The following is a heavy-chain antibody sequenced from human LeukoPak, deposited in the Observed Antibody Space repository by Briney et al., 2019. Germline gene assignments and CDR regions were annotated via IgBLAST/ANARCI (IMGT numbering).Heavy chain of an antibody. J-gene: IGHJ6*03. D-gene: IGHD2-2*01. Sequence: PGGSLRLSCAASGFIFSSYAMSWVRQAPGKGLEWVSTISGSGGSTYYADSVKGRFTISRDNSKNTVYLQMNSLRAEDTAVYYCAKMGCSSSSCLTYYYYYMDVWGKGTTVTVSS. V-gene: IGHV3-23*01. CDR2: ISGSGGST. CDR3: AKMGCSSSSCLTYYYYYMDV. CDR1: GFIFSSYA.